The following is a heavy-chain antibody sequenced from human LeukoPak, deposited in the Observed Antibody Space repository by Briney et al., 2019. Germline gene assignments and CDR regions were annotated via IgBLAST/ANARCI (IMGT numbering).Heavy chain of an antibody. CDR2: IRSKANSYAT. D-gene: IGHD6-19*01. V-gene: IGHV3-73*01. J-gene: IGHJ4*02. CDR3: TRPVTVADDGGGY. CDR1: GFTISGAD. Sequence: GGSLRLSCAASGFTISGADIHWVRQASGKGLEWVGRIRSKANSYATAYAASVKGRFTISRDDSKNTAYLQMNSLKTEDTAVYYCTRPVTVADDGGGYWGQGTLVTVSS.